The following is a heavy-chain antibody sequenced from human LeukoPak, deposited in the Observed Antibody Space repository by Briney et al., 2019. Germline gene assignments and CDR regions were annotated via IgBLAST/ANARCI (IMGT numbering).Heavy chain of an antibody. Sequence: GASVKFSCKASGYTFTSYDINWVRQATGQGLEWMGWMNPNSGKTGYAQKFQGRVTITRNTSISTAYMELSSLRSEDTAVYYCARGRGYCSSTSCQDYFDYWGQGTLVTVSS. D-gene: IGHD2-2*01. CDR3: ARGRGYCSSTSCQDYFDY. CDR1: GYTFTSYD. V-gene: IGHV1-8*03. CDR2: MNPNSGKT. J-gene: IGHJ4*02.